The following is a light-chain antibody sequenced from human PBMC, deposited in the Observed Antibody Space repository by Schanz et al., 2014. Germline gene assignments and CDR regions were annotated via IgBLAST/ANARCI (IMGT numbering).Light chain of an antibody. CDR3: QSYDSSHVL. CDR1: SSNIGGNT. CDR2: SNN. Sequence: QSVLTQPPSASGTPGQRVTISCSGSSSNIGGNTVNWYQQLPGTAPKPLIYSNNQRPSGVPDRFSGSKSGTSASLAITGLQAEDEADYFCQSYDSSHVLFGGGTKLTVL. J-gene: IGLJ3*02. V-gene: IGLV1-44*01.